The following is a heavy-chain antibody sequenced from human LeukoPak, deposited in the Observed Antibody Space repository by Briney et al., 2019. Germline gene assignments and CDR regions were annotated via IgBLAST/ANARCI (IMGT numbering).Heavy chain of an antibody. CDR2: INRDGSEK. CDR3: TRPLDSAVVKDY. J-gene: IGHJ4*02. D-gene: IGHD5-18*01. V-gene: IGHV3-7*01. Sequence: GGSLRLSCAASGFTFSNYWMSWVRQAPGKGLEWAANINRDGSEKYYVDSVKGRFTISRDNSKNSLCLQMSSLRAEDTAIYYCTRPLDSAVVKDYWGQGTLVTVSS. CDR1: GFTFSNYW.